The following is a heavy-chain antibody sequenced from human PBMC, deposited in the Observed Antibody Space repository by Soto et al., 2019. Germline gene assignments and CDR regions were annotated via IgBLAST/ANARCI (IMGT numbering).Heavy chain of an antibody. Sequence: GGSLRLSCAASEFTFSIYGTHWVRQAPGKGLEWVAVIWYDGTTKYYADSVKGRFTISRDNSKNSLYLQMDSLRAEDTAMYYCAKPIFGYASSMRFALLDSWGQGTLVTVSS. J-gene: IGHJ4*02. CDR1: EFTFSIYG. CDR2: IWYDGTTK. D-gene: IGHD3-3*01. V-gene: IGHV3-33*06. CDR3: AKPIFGYASSMRFALLDS.